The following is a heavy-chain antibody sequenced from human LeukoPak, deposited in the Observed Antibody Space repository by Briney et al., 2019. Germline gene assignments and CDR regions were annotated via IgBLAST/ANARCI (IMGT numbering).Heavy chain of an antibody. Sequence: PSVTLSLTCIVSGGSISSGGYYWSWIRQHPGKGLEWIGNIYYSGSTYYNPSLKSRVTISLDTSKNQFSLKLSSVTAADTAVYYCAREVYSGYYLFDYWGQGTLVTVSS. J-gene: IGHJ4*02. V-gene: IGHV4-31*03. CDR1: GGSISSGGYY. D-gene: IGHD3-22*01. CDR3: AREVYSGYYLFDY. CDR2: IYYSGST.